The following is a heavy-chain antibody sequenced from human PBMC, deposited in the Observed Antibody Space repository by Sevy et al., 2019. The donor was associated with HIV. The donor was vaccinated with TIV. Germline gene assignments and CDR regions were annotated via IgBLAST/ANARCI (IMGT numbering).Heavy chain of an antibody. CDR1: GFTFSKYW. Sequence: GGSLRLSCAASGFTFSKYWMGWVRQAPGKGLEWVANIKQGAGQKYYVDSVKGRFTISRDNAKNSLYLQMNSLRAEDTAVYFWARDDGNYYFHYWGQGTLVTVSS. J-gene: IGHJ4*02. V-gene: IGHV3-7*01. CDR3: ARDDGNYYFHY. D-gene: IGHD1-7*01. CDR2: IKQGAGQK.